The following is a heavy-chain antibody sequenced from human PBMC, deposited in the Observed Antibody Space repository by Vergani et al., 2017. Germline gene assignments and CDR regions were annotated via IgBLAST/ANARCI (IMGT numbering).Heavy chain of an antibody. V-gene: IGHV4-34*01. CDR2: INHSGST. CDR3: AIGSTIVRCPKQRGWFDP. Sequence: QVQLQQWGAGLLKPSETLSLTCAVYGGSFSGYYWSWIRQPPGKGLEWIGEINHSGSTNYNPSLKSRITISVDTSKNQFSLKLSSVTAADTAVYYCAIGSTIVRCPKQRGWFDPWGQGTLVTVSS. D-gene: IGHD2/OR15-2a*01. CDR1: GGSFSGYY. J-gene: IGHJ5*02.